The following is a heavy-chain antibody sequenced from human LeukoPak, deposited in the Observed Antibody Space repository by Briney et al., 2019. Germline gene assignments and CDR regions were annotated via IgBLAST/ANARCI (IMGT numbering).Heavy chain of an antibody. CDR2: IYYSGST. CDR1: GGSISSYY. D-gene: IGHD3-3*01. V-gene: IGHV4-59*01. CDR3: ARAGYDFWSGAYYYYYYMDV. Sequence: SETLSLTCTVSGGSISSYYWSWIRQPPGKGLEGIGYIYYSGSTNYNPSLKSRVTISVDTSKNQFSLKLSSVTAADTAVYYCARAGYDFWSGAYYYYYYMDVWGKGTTVTVSS. J-gene: IGHJ6*03.